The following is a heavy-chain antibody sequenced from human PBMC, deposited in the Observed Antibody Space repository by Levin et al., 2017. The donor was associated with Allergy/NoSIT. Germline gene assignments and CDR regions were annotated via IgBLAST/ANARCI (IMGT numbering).Heavy chain of an antibody. CDR1: GFTVSSNY. Sequence: GGSLRLSCAASGFTVSSNYMSWVRQAPGKGLEWVSVIYSGGSTYYADSVKGRFTISRDNSKNTLYLQMNSLRAEDTAVYYCARDAEAYYFDYWGQGTLVTVSS. V-gene: IGHV3-66*01. D-gene: IGHD1-14*01. CDR3: ARDAEAYYFDY. CDR2: IYSGGST. J-gene: IGHJ4*02.